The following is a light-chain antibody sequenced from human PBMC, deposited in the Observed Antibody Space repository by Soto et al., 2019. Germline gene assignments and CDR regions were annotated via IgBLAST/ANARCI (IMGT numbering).Light chain of an antibody. CDR1: QSVRSSY. CDR2: GVS. CDR3: QQYGTSPRT. J-gene: IGKJ1*01. Sequence: EIGLTQSPGTLSLSPGERATLSCRASQSVRSSYLAWYQQKLGQAPRLLIYGVSNRATGIPDRFSGSGSGTDFTLTISRLESEDFAVYYCQQYGTSPRTFGQGTKVEI. V-gene: IGKV3-20*01.